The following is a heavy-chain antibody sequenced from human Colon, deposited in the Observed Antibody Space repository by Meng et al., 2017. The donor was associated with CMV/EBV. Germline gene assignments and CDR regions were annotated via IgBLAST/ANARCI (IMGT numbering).Heavy chain of an antibody. J-gene: IGHJ4*02. CDR3: AREYSSFDY. Sequence: GSLRLSCTVSGGSISSFYWHWIRQSPGKGLGWIGYISYSGTTNYNPSLKSRVTISQDTSKNQFSLKLTSVTPADTAVYYCAREYSSFDYWGQGTLVTVSS. D-gene: IGHD5-18*01. V-gene: IGHV4-59*01. CDR2: ISYSGTT. CDR1: GGSISSFY.